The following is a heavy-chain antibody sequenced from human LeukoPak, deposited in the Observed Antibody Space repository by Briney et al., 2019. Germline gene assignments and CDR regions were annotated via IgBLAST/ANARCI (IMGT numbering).Heavy chain of an antibody. CDR1: GFTFSSYA. D-gene: IGHD6-13*01. V-gene: IGHV3-23*01. CDR2: ISGSGGST. Sequence: GGSLRLSCADSGFTFSSYAMSWVRQAPGKGLEWVSAISGSGGSTYYADSVKGRFTISRDNSKNTLYLQMNSLRAEDTAVYYCAKDPLRGLAAAGPNWFDPWGQGTLVTVSS. J-gene: IGHJ5*02. CDR3: AKDPLRGLAAAGPNWFDP.